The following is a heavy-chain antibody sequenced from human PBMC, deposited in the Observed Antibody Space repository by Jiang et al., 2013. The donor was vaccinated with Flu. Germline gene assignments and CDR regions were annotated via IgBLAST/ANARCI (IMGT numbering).Heavy chain of an antibody. D-gene: IGHD1-26*01. CDR1: GFTFDAYG. V-gene: IGHV3-30*18. Sequence: VQLVESGGGVVQPGRSLRLSCTASGFTFDAYGFHWVRQAPGKGLEWVAAISYDGDYKSYGDSVKGRFTISRDNSKNTLFLQMTSLRVEDTAVYYCAKDGHYTYYPFLGYYFNFWGQGTLVTVSS. CDR2: ISYDGDYK. CDR3: AKDGHYTYYPFLGYYFNF. J-gene: IGHJ4*02.